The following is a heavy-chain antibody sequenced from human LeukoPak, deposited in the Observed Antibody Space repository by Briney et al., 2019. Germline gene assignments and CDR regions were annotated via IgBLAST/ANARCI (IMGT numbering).Heavy chain of an antibody. CDR2: IYYSGST. V-gene: IGHV4-4*02. CDR3: ARIRDTSGWYPYYYYMDV. CDR1: GGSISSGTW. D-gene: IGHD6-19*01. Sequence: SETLSLTCAVSGGSISSGTWWSWIRQPPGKGLEWIGTIYYSGSTYYNPSLKSRVTISVDTSKNQFSLKLRSVTAADTAVYYCARIRDTSGWYPYYYYMDVWGKGTTVTVSS. J-gene: IGHJ6*03.